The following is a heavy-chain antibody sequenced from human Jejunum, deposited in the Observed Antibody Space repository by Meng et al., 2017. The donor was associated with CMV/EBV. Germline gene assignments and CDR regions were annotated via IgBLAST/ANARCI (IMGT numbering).Heavy chain of an antibody. J-gene: IGHJ3*02. CDR2: ISGNGATT. D-gene: IGHD2-15*01. CDR1: GFPFSSYS. Sequence: SGFPFSSYSLSWVRQAPGRGLEWVSTISGNGATTHYADSVKGRFTMSRDNSKNTLDLQINSPRAEDTAIYYCAKCISSCQTRAFDMWGQGTMVTVSS. V-gene: IGHV3-23*01. CDR3: AKCISSCQTRAFDM.